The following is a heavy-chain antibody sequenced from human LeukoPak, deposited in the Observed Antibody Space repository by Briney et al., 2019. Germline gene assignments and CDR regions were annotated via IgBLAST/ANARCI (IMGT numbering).Heavy chain of an antibody. J-gene: IGHJ3*02. CDR1: GYTFTSCG. D-gene: IGHD6-13*01. CDR3: ARDMRLYGYSSSRPTFDI. V-gene: IGHV1-18*01. CDR2: ISAYNGNT. Sequence: ASVKVSCKASGYTFTSCGISWVRQAPGQGLEWMGWISAYNGNTNYAQKLQGRVTMTTDTSTSTAYMELRSLRSDDTAVYYCARDMRLYGYSSSRPTFDIWGQGTMVTVSS.